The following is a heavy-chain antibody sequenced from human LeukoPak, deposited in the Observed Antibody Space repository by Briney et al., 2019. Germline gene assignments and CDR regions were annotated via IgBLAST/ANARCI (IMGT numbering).Heavy chain of an antibody. CDR2: ISYDGSNK. V-gene: IGHV3-30-3*01. D-gene: IGHD3-3*01. J-gene: IGHJ4*02. Sequence: GGSLRLSCAASGFTFSSYAMHWVRQAPGKGLEWVAVISYDGSNKYYADSVKGRFTISRDNSKNTLYLQMNSLRAEDTAVNYCARDAWSGGYYFDYWGQGTLVTVSS. CDR3: ARDAWSGGYYFDY. CDR1: GFTFSSYA.